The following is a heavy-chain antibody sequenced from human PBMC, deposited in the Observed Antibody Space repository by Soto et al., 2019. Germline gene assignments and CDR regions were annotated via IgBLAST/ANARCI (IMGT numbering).Heavy chain of an antibody. V-gene: IGHV3-23*01. Sequence: EVQLLESGGGLVQPGGSLRLSCGASGFTFNNYAMSWVRQAPGKGLEWVSTIRAGGDTTYYADSVQGRFTISRDNSKNTLDLQMNGLRAEDSALYFCAKDLKEETSSWYYNWYFDLWGRGTQVTVSS. CDR1: GFTFNNYA. D-gene: IGHD6-13*01. CDR2: IRAGGDTT. J-gene: IGHJ2*01. CDR3: AKDLKEETSSWYYNWYFDL.